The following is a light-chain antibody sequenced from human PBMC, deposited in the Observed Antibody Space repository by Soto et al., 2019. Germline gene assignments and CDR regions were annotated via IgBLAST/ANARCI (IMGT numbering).Light chain of an antibody. CDR2: WAS. CDR1: QSVLYSSNNKNY. CDR3: HQYSSTPRT. Sequence: DIVMTQSPDSLAVSLGERATINCKSSQSVLYSSNNKNYLAWYQQKPGQPPKLLIYWASTRESGVPDRFSGSGSETDFTLTISSLQAEDVAVYYCHQYSSTPRTFGQGTKVEIK. V-gene: IGKV4-1*01. J-gene: IGKJ1*01.